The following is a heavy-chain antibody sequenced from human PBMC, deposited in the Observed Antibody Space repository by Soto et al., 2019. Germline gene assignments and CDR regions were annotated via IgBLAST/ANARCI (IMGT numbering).Heavy chain of an antibody. CDR2: VNAENGDT. D-gene: IGHD3-10*02. CDR3: ARDIFGLLTLGVSDV. V-gene: IGHV1-3*01. J-gene: IGHJ4*02. CDR1: GYTFTTYA. Sequence: GASVKVSCKASGYTFTTYAIHWVRQAPGQRLEWMGWVNAENGDTKYSQKFQGRVTVTVDTSATTAYMEMSSLRSEDTAVYYCARDIFGLLTLGVSDVWGQGTLVTVTS.